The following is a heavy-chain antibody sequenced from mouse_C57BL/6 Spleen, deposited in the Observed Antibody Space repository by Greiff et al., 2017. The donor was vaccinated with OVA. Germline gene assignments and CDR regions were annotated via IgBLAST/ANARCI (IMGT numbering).Heavy chain of an antibody. CDR3: ARKKDYYYGSSYAMDY. CDR1: GYTFTDYY. CDR2: INPYNGGT. V-gene: IGHV1-19*01. Sequence: VQLQQSGPVLVKPGASVKMSCKASGYTFTDYYMNWVKQSHGKSLEWIGVINPYNGGTSYNQKFKGKATLTVDKSSSTAYMELNSLTSEDSAVYYCARKKDYYYGSSYAMDYWGQGTSVTVSS. J-gene: IGHJ4*01. D-gene: IGHD1-1*01.